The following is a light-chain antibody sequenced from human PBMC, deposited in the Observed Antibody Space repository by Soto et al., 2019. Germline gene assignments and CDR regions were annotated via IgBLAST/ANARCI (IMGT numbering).Light chain of an antibody. CDR3: QQCSNWPRIT. V-gene: IGKV3-11*01. CDR2: DAS. CDR1: QSVDSY. Sequence: VVTLSPATLSLSPEERATLSCRASQSVDSYLAWYQHKPGQAPRLLISDASNRATGIPGRFSGSGSGTVFTLTISSLEPEDFAVYYCQQCSNWPRITFGQGTRLEI. J-gene: IGKJ5*01.